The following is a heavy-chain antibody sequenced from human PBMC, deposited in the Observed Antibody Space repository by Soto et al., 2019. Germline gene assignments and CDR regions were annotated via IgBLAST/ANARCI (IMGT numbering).Heavy chain of an antibody. CDR3: VCGGNFFIY. Sequence: EVQLVESGGGLVQPGGSLRLSCAASGFTFSTYCMTWVRQPPGKGLEWVANMDQDGSDTYYVDSVRGRFTVSRDNAKNCLYLQMNSLRVEDTAVYYCVCGGNFFIYWGQGTLVTVSP. D-gene: IGHD3-16*01. J-gene: IGHJ4*02. V-gene: IGHV3-7*01. CDR2: MDQDGSDT. CDR1: GFTFSTYC.